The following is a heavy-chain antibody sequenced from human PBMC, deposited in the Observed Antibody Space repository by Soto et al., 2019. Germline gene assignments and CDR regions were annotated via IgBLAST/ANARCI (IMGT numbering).Heavy chain of an antibody. CDR1: GFTLSSYG. CDR2: ISGSGET. CDR3: ARGFGSGGPNWFDP. D-gene: IGHD2-15*01. J-gene: IGHJ5*02. Sequence: EVHLLESGGDLVQPGGSLRLSCAASGFTLSSYGMNWLRQAPGKGLEWVSEISGSGETFYADSVKGRFGISRDNSKNTLHLQLSSLRAEDTAVYYCARGFGSGGPNWFDPWGQGTLVTVSS. V-gene: IGHV3-23*01.